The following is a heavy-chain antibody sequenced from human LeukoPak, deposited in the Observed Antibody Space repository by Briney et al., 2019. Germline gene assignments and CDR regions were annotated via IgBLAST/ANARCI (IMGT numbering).Heavy chain of an antibody. Sequence: GPSMKVCCKCAGYAFTVCYMHWVRLAPGQGLGRVGLAVLTSGGTNYAQKFQGWGSMTSDTSIITAYMELSRLRSDDTAVYYCAGGVAAAGMDYYYGMDVWGKGTTVTVSS. CDR3: AGGVAAAGMDYYYGMDV. V-gene: IGHV1-2*04. J-gene: IGHJ6*04. CDR1: GYAFTVCY. CDR2: AVLTSGGT. D-gene: IGHD6-13*01.